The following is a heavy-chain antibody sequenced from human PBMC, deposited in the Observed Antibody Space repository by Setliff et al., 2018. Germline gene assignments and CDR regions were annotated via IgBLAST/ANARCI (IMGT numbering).Heavy chain of an antibody. CDR1: GYSISSGYY. V-gene: IGHV4-38-2*01. CDR3: ARQVSWFDP. J-gene: IGHJ5*02. Sequence: SETLSLTCAVSGYSISSGYYWGWIRQPPGKGLEWTGSIYHSGSTYYNPSLKSRVTISVDTSKNQFSLKLSSVTAADTAVYYCARQVSWFDPWGQGTLVTVS. CDR2: IYHSGST.